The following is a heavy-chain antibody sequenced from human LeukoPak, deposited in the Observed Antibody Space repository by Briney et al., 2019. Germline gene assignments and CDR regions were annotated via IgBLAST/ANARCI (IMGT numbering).Heavy chain of an antibody. Sequence: GGFLRLSCAASGFTFSSYAMSWVRQAPGKGLEWVSAISGSGGSTYYADSVKGRFTISRDNSKNTLYLQMNSLRAEDTAVYYCAKRVRADPKFYYFDYWGQGTLVTVSS. CDR3: AKRVRADPKFYYFDY. J-gene: IGHJ4*02. V-gene: IGHV3-23*01. CDR1: GFTFSSYA. CDR2: ISGSGGST. D-gene: IGHD6-19*01.